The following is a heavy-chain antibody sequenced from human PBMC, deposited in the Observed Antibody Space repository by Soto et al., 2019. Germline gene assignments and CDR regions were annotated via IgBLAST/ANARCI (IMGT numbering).Heavy chain of an antibody. Sequence: GGSLRLSCAASGFTVSSFAMSWVRQAPGKGLEWVSAMSGCGGSRYSADSVMGRFTISRDNSKNTLYLQMSSWRAEDTAVYYCARGFSGVKGYPPDFWGQGSLVTVSS. D-gene: IGHD5-18*01. CDR2: MSGCGGSR. CDR3: ARGFSGVKGYPPDF. CDR1: GFTVSSFA. J-gene: IGHJ4*01. V-gene: IGHV3-23*01.